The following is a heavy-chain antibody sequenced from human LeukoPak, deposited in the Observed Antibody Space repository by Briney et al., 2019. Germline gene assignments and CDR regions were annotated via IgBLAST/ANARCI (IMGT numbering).Heavy chain of an antibody. D-gene: IGHD3-22*01. Sequence: GGSLRLSCAASGFTFSSYSMNWVRQAPGKGLEWVSLIYSGGSTYYADSVKGRFTISRDNSKNTLYLQMNSLRAEDTAVYYCARNYYDTSGYYYNQNWFDPWGQGTLVTVSS. J-gene: IGHJ5*02. CDR1: GFTFSSYS. V-gene: IGHV3-53*01. CDR3: ARNYYDTSGYYYNQNWFDP. CDR2: IYSGGST.